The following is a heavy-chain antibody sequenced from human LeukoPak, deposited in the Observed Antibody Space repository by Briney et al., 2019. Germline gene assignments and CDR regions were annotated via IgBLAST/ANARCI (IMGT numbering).Heavy chain of an antibody. D-gene: IGHD3-22*01. V-gene: IGHV1-2*02. CDR3: AGGNYYDSSGYGN. Sequence: ASVKVSCKASGYTFSTYTISWLRQAPGQGLEWMGWINPNSGGTNYAQKFQGRVTMTRDTSISTAYMELSRLRSDDTAVYYCAGGNYYDSSGYGNWGQGTLVTVSS. CDR1: GYTFSTYT. CDR2: INPNSGGT. J-gene: IGHJ4*02.